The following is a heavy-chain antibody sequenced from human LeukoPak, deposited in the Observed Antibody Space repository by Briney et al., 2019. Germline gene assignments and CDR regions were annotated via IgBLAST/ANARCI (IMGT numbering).Heavy chain of an antibody. CDR2: IYPGDSDT. V-gene: IGHV5-51*01. D-gene: IGHD2-15*01. CDR3: ARRGYCSGGSCHNHAFDI. J-gene: IGHJ3*02. Sequence: GESLKISCQGSGYSFTNYWIGWVRQMPGKGLEWMGIIYPGDSDTRYSPSFQGQVTISADKSISTAYLQWSSLKASDTAMYYCARRGYCSGGSCHNHAFDIWGQGTMVTASS. CDR1: GYSFTNYW.